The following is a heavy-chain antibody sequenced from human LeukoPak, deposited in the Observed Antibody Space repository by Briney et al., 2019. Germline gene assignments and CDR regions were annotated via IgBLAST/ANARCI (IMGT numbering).Heavy chain of an antibody. CDR3: ARQVTSAAGTNWFDP. J-gene: IGHJ5*02. D-gene: IGHD6-13*01. CDR1: GGSISSSY. CDR2: IYYSGSS. V-gene: IGHV4-59*08. Sequence: SETLSLTCTVSGGSISSSYWSWIRQPPGKGLEWIGYIYYSGSSHYNPSLKSRVTMSVDTSKNQFSLKLSSVTAADTAVYYCARQVTSAAGTNWFDPWGQGTLVTVSS.